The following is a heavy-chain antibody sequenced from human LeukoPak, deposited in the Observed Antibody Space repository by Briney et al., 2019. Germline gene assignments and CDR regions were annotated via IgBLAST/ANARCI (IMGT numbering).Heavy chain of an antibody. D-gene: IGHD3-10*01. CDR2: IYYSGNT. CDR3: ARGGSGSIIWNYYYYYMDV. CDR1: GGSLSSSTYY. V-gene: IGHV4-39*06. J-gene: IGHJ6*03. Sequence: PSETLSLTCTVSGGSLSSSTYYWGWIRQPPGKGLEWIGSIYYSGNTYYNPSLKSRVTISVDTSKNQFPLKLSSVTAADTAVYYCARGGSGSIIWNYYYYYMDVWGKGTTVTISS.